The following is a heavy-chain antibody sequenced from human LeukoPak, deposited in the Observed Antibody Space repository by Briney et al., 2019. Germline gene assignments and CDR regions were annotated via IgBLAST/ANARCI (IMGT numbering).Heavy chain of an antibody. CDR2: IIANLGIA. J-gene: IGHJ6*02. CDR3: ARDPYSSSKYYYYYYGMDV. D-gene: IGHD6-6*01. CDR1: GGTFSRYA. Sequence: SVKVSCKASGGTFSRYAISWVRQDPGHGLEWMGRIIANLGIANYAQKFQGRVTITADRSTSKAYMELSSLRSDDTGVYYCARDPYSSSKYYYYYYGMDVWGQGPTVTVSS. V-gene: IGHV1-69*04.